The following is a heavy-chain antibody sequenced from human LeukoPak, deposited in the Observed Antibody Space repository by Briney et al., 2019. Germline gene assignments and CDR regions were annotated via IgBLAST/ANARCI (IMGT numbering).Heavy chain of an antibody. D-gene: IGHD2-15*01. J-gene: IGHJ4*02. CDR1: WLHFWRQQ. CDR2: LIDSGTTI. V-gene: IGHV3-48*03. CDR3: ARGENFLSGPYQRAFDH. Sequence: RGPFEHFCEASWLHFWRQQVNWGRPAPGKGPGVVSYLIDSGTTIYYADSVKGRFTISRDNAKNSLYLQMNSLRAEDTALYYCARGENFLSGPYQRAFDHWGQGVLVTVSS.